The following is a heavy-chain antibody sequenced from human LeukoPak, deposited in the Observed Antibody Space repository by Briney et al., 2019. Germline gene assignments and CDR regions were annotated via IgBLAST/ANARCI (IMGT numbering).Heavy chain of an antibody. D-gene: IGHD3-22*01. J-gene: IGHJ4*02. V-gene: IGHV1-2*02. Sequence: ASVKVSCKASGYTFTGYYMHWVRQAPGQGLEWMGWINPNSGGTNYAQKFQGRVTMTRDTSISTAYMELSRLRSDDTAVYYCARDMNPRTITMIVVVTSPDYWGQGTLSPSPQ. CDR1: GYTFTGYY. CDR2: INPNSGGT. CDR3: ARDMNPRTITMIVVVTSPDY.